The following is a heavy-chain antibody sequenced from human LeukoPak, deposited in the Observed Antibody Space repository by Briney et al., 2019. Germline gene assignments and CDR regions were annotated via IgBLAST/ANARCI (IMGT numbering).Heavy chain of an antibody. CDR3: ARSGYSSFDY. D-gene: IGHD5-12*01. J-gene: IGHJ4*02. CDR2: SYYSGST. Sequence: SGTLSLTCTVSGGSISSGGYYWSWSRQHPGKGLEWIGYSYYSGSTYYNPSLTSRFPMSVYTPKNQFSLKLSSVTAADTAVYYCARSGYSSFDYWGQGTLVTVSS. CDR1: GGSISSGGYY. V-gene: IGHV4-31*03.